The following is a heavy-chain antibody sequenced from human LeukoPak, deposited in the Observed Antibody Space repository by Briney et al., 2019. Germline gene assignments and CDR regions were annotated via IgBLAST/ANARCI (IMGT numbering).Heavy chain of an antibody. Sequence: SETLSLTCTVSGGSVSSGSYYWGWIRQPPGKGLEWIGNIYYSGSTYYNPSLKSRVTISVETSKNQFSLKLSSVTAADTAVYYCARTAQYYDFWSGYSGLDYFDYWGQGTLVTVSS. D-gene: IGHD3-3*01. J-gene: IGHJ4*02. CDR2: IYYSGST. V-gene: IGHV4-39*07. CDR1: GGSVSSGSYY. CDR3: ARTAQYYDFWSGYSGLDYFDY.